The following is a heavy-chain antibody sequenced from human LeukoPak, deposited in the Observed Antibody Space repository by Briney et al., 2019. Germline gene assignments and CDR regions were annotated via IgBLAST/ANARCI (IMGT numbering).Heavy chain of an antibody. CDR3: ARGELIQGMKWFGELWYWFDP. V-gene: IGHV1-2*02. Sequence: ASVKVSCKASGYTFTGYYMHWVRHAPGQGLEWMGWINPNSGGTNYAQKFQGRVTMTRDTSISTAYMELSRLRSDDTAVYYCARGELIQGMKWFGELWYWFDPWGQGTLVTVSS. CDR1: GYTFTGYY. J-gene: IGHJ5*02. CDR2: INPNSGGT. D-gene: IGHD3-10*01.